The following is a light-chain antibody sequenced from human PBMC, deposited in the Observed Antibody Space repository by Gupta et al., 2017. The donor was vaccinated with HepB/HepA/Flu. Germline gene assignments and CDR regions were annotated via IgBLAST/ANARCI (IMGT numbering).Light chain of an antibody. J-gene: IGLJ2*01. CDR1: SSNIGSNY. CDR3: AAWDGSLSTVL. V-gene: IGLV1-47*01. CDR2: RND. Sequence: SVLTQPPSPSVPPARRVTISCSGSSSNIGSNYVSWYQQLPGTAPKLLIYRNDQRPSGVPDRFSGSKSGTSASLAISGLRSEDEADYYCAAWDGSLSTVLFGGGTKVTVL.